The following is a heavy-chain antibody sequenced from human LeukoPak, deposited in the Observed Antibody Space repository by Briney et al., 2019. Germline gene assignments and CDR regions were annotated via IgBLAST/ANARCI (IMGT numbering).Heavy chain of an antibody. J-gene: IGHJ4*02. CDR1: GFTFSSYA. CDR2: ISGSGGST. D-gene: IGHD3-3*01. CDR3: AKVMGFWSGYYPFDY. V-gene: IGHV3-23*01. Sequence: GSLRLSCAACGFTFSSYAMSWVRQAPGKGLEWVSAISGSGGSTYYADSVKGRFTISRDNSKNTLYLQMNSLRAEDTAVYYCAKVMGFWSGYYPFDYWGQGTLVTVSS.